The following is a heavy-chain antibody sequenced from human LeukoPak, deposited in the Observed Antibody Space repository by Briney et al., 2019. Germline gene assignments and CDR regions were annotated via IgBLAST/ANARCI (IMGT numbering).Heavy chain of an antibody. CDR1: GFTFSNYN. J-gene: IGHJ6*03. CDR2: ITSSGTYI. CDR3: ARDPYSGNYGNYYYYYMDV. D-gene: IGHD1-26*01. Sequence: GGSLKLSCATSGFTFSNYNMNWVRQAPGRALEWVSSITSSGTYIFYADSVKGRFTISRDNAKNSLYLQMNSLGPEDTAVYYCARDPYSGNYGNYYYYYMDVWGKGTTVTISS. V-gene: IGHV3-21*01.